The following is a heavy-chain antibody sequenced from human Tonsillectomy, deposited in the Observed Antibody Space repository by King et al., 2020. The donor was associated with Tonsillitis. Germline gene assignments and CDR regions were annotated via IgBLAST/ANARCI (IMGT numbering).Heavy chain of an antibody. V-gene: IGHV3-33*01. CDR3: ARGQYYDFWSGYSTPYYFDY. D-gene: IGHD3-3*01. CDR1: GFTFSSYG. J-gene: IGHJ4*02. CDR2: IWYDGSNK. Sequence: VQLVESGGGVVQPGRSLRLSCAASGFTFSSYGMHWVRQAPGKGLEWVAVIWYDGSNKYYADSVKGRFTISRDNSKNTLYLQMNSLRAEDTAVYYCARGQYYDFWSGYSTPYYFDYWGQGTLVTVSS.